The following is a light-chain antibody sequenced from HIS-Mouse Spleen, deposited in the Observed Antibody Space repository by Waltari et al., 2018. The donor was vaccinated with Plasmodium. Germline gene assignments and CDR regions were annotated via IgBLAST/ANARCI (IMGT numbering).Light chain of an antibody. CDR3: CSYAGSYTFV. CDR2: DVS. Sequence: QSALTQPRSVSGSPGQSVNISCTGTSSDVGGYNSVSWYQQHPGKAPKLMIYDVSKRPSGVPDRFSGSKSGNTASLTISGLQAEDEADYYCCSYAGSYTFVFGTGTKVTVL. J-gene: IGLJ1*01. CDR1: SSDVGGYNS. V-gene: IGLV2-11*01.